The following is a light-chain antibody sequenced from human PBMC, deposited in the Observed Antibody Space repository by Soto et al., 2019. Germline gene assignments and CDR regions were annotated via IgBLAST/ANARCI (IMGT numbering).Light chain of an antibody. V-gene: IGLV2-23*02. CDR2: GVT. Sequence: QSALTQPASVSGSPGQSITISCTGTSSDVGSYNLVSWYQQHPRKAPKLMIYGVTKRPSGVSDRFSGSKSGDTASLTVSGLQAEDEADYYCCSYAGGGGVYVFGPGTKLTVL. CDR3: CSYAGGGGVYV. CDR1: SSDVGSYNL. J-gene: IGLJ1*01.